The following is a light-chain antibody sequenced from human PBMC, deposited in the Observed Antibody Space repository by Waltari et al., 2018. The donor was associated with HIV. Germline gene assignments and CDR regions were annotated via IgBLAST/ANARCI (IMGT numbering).Light chain of an antibody. J-gene: IGKJ1*01. V-gene: IGKV3-20*01. CDR1: QSVSSSY. CDR2: GAS. Sequence: EIVLTQSPGTLSLSPGERATLSCRVSQSVSSSYLAWYQQKPGQAPRLLIYGASSRATGIPDRFSGSGSGTDFTLTISRLEPEDFAVYYCQQYGSSLWTFGQGTKVEIK. CDR3: QQYGSSLWT.